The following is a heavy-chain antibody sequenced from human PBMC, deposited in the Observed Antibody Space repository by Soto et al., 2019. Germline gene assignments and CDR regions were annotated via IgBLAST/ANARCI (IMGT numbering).Heavy chain of an antibody. V-gene: IGHV4-30-2*01. CDR2: IYHSGST. CDR3: ARGVTTVTTFDY. Sequence: QLQLQESGSGLVKPSQTLSLTCAVSGGSISSGGYSCNWIRQPPGKGLEWIGYIYHSGSTYYNPSLKSRVAIPVXXSKNQFSLKLSSVTAADTAVYYCARGVTTVTTFDYWGQGTLVTVSS. D-gene: IGHD4-17*01. CDR1: GGSISSGGYS. J-gene: IGHJ4*02.